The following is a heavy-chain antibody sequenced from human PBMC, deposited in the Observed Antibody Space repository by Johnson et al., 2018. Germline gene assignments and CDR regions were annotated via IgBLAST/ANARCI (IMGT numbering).Heavy chain of an antibody. J-gene: IGHJ5*02. V-gene: IGHV3-23*04. CDR3: AKERDEWDLILWFDP. Sequence: VQLVQSGGGLVQPGESLKLSCAASGFTFTKHAMTWVRQAPGKGLEWVATISANGVYTYYPDSVKGRFPISRANSKNALFLQMNSLRAEDTALYYCAKERDEWDLILWFDPWGHGTLVTVS. CDR2: ISANGVYT. D-gene: IGHD1-26*01. CDR1: GFTFTKHA.